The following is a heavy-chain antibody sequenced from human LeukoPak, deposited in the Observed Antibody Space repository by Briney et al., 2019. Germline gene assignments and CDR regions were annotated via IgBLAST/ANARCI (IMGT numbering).Heavy chain of an antibody. V-gene: IGHV3-72*01. J-gene: IGHJ4*02. D-gene: IGHD2-15*01. Sequence: GGSLRLSCAASGFTFSDHYTDWVRQAPGKGLQWVGRIRNKPNSYTTDFAASVKGRFTISRDDSKNSLYLQMNSLKTEDTAVYYCTSGYCSGGSCYQGAGYWGQGALVTVSS. CDR1: GFTFSDHY. CDR2: IRNKPNSYTT. CDR3: TSGYCSGGSCYQGAGY.